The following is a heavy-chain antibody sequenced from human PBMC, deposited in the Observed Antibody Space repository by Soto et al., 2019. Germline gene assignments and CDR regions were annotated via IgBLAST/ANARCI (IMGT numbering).Heavy chain of an antibody. D-gene: IGHD1-1*01. CDR3: ARTSALPLGYPHCVDV. V-gene: IGHV2-70*13. J-gene: IGHJ6*02. CDR1: GFSLNSNGMC. CDR2: IDWDDDK. Sequence: SGPTLVNPTQTLTLTCTFPGFSLNSNGMCVNWIRKPTGKALEWLALIDWDDDKYYGTSLKTRLTISRDTSKNQLVLTRTNMDPGDTATYYCARTSALPLGYPHCVDVWGQGTTVTVSS.